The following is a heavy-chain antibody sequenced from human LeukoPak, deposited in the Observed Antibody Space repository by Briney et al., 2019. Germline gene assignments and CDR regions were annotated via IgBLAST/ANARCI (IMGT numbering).Heavy chain of an antibody. V-gene: IGHV4-31*03. CDR1: GDSISSGGYY. J-gene: IGHJ5*02. Sequence: SETLSLTCTVSGDSISSGGYYWSWIRQLPGKGLEWIGYIYHSGSTYYNPSLESRLTISIDTSKNQFSLELTSVTAADTAVYYCARRSSGSHDGRFDPWGLGTLVTVSS. D-gene: IGHD3-10*01. CDR2: IYHSGST. CDR3: ARRSSGSHDGRFDP.